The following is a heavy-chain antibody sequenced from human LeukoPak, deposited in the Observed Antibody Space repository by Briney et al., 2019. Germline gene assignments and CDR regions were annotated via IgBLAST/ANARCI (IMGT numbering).Heavy chain of an antibody. J-gene: IGHJ3*02. CDR3: ARGVRSLGDAFDI. CDR1: GYTFTSFG. V-gene: IGHV1-18*01. CDR2: ISTSSDQR. Sequence: ASVKVSCKAFGYTFTSFGIAWVRQAPGQGLEWVGWISTSSDQRRYAHMLQDRVTMTTDTSTSTAYMELRSLRSDDAGVYYCARGVRSLGDAFDIWGQGTMVTVSS. D-gene: IGHD3-10*01.